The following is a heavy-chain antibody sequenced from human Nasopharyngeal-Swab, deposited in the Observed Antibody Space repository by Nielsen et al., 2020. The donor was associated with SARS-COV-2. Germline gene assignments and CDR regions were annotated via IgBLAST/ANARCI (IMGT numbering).Heavy chain of an antibody. J-gene: IGHJ4*02. CDR3: ARDLTLIAVAGTGY. Sequence: GESLKISCAASGFTFSSYGMHRVRQAPGKGLEWVSSISSSSSYIYYADSVKGRFTISRDNAKNSLYLQMNSLRAEDTAVYYCARDLTLIAVAGTGYWGQGTLVTVSS. CDR1: GFTFSSYG. CDR2: ISSSSSYI. D-gene: IGHD6-19*01. V-gene: IGHV3-21*04.